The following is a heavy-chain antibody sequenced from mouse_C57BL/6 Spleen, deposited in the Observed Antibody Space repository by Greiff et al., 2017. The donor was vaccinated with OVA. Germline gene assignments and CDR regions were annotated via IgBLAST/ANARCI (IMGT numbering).Heavy chain of an antibody. CDR2: ISTMEYSI. CDR1: GFTFSDYG. Sequence: DVQLVESGGGLVQPGGSLKLSCAASGFTFSDYGMAWVRQAPRKGLEWVAFISTMEYSIYYADTVKGQFTITRDNAYNTHYLELSSLTSEDTAVYYCARDRNRQGGFAYWGQGTLVTVSA. V-gene: IGHV5-15*01. J-gene: IGHJ3*01. D-gene: IGHD2-14*01. CDR3: ARDRNRQGGFAY.